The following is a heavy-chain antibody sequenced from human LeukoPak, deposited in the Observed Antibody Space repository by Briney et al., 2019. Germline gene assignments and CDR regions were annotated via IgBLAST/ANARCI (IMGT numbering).Heavy chain of an antibody. V-gene: IGHV3-30*03. CDR3: ARPSWYVY. CDR1: GFSFISYG. CDR2: ISDDGRRK. Sequence: QSGGSLRLSCAASGFSFISYGMHWVRQAPGKGLEWVGVISDDGRRKDYADSVKGRFTISRDNSKDTLYLQMNSLRAEDTAVYYCARPSWYVYWGQGTLVTVSS. J-gene: IGHJ4*02. D-gene: IGHD6-13*01.